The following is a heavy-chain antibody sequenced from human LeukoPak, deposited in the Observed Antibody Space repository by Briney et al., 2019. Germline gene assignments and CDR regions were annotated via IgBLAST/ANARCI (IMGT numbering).Heavy chain of an antibody. V-gene: IGHV3-9*01. J-gene: IGHJ4*02. CDR2: ISWNSGSI. CDR1: GFTFSSYS. D-gene: IGHD1-26*01. CDR3: AKDRYYKGGAIDY. Sequence: GGSLRLSCAASGFTFSSYSMNWVRQAPGKGLEWVSGISWNSGSIGYADSVKGRFTISRDNAKNSLYLQMNSLRAEDTALYYCAKDRYYKGGAIDYWGQGTLVTVSS.